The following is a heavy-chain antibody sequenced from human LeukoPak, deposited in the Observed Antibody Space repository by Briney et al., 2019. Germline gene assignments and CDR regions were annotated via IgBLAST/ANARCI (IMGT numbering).Heavy chain of an antibody. Sequence: GRSLRLSCVASGFTFSSDFMHWIRHAPGEGLMWVSQISGDETYTNYADSVKGRFTISRDNAKNTLYLQMNSLRAEDTAIYYCVREDNAFNVWGQGTLVTVSS. CDR1: GFTFSSDF. CDR2: ISGDETYT. V-gene: IGHV3-74*01. J-gene: IGHJ3*01. CDR3: VREDNAFNV.